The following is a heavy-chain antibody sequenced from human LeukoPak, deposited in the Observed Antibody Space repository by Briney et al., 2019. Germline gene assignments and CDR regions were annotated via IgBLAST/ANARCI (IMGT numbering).Heavy chain of an antibody. Sequence: GASVKVSCKASGYTFTGYYIHWVRQAPGQGLEWMGWINPNSGGTNYAQKFQGRVTMTRDTSISTAYMELSRLRSDDTAVYYCARGDGSGSHALDYWGQGTLVTVSS. J-gene: IGHJ4*02. V-gene: IGHV1-2*02. CDR3: ARGDGSGSHALDY. CDR1: GYTFTGYY. D-gene: IGHD3-10*01. CDR2: INPNSGGT.